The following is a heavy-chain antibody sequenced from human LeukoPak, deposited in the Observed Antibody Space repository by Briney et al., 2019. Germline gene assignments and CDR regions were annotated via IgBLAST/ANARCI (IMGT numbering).Heavy chain of an antibody. J-gene: IGHJ4*02. V-gene: IGHV3-7*04. CDR1: DSTFSTYG. D-gene: IGHD2-21*02. CDR2: IHPEGNEK. CDR3: ARGDDFSGDY. Sequence: PGGSLRLSCAASDSTFSTYGMSWVRQAPGEGLEWVANIHPEGNEKYHVDSVKGRFTISRDNAKNSLYLQMNSLRVEDTAVYYCARGDDFSGDYWGQGTLVTVSS.